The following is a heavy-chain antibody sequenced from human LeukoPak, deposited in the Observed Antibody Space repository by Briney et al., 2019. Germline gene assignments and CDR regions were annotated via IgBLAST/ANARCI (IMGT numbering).Heavy chain of an antibody. CDR2: ISGSGGST. V-gene: IGHV3-23*01. J-gene: IGHJ4*02. D-gene: IGHD3-10*01. CDR3: AKDLDGSGSYFY. Sequence: GGSLRLSCAASGFTFSSYGMSWVRQAPGKGLEWVSAISGSGGSTYYADSVKGRFTISRDNSKNTLYLQMNSLRAEDTAVYYCAKDLDGSGSYFYWGQGTLVTVSS. CDR1: GFTFSSYG.